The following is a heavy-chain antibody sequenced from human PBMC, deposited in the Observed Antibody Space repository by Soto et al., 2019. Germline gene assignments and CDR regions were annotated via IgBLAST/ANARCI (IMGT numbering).Heavy chain of an antibody. CDR1: GFTFDDYA. CDR2: ISWNSGSI. D-gene: IGHD6-13*01. V-gene: IGHV3-9*01. Sequence: GGSLRLSCAASGFTFDDYAMHWVRQAPGKGLEWVSGISWNSGSIGYADSVKGRFTISRDNAKNSLYLQMNSLRAEDTALYYCARVSSSWSKFDPWGQGTLVTVSS. CDR3: ARVSSSWSKFDP. J-gene: IGHJ5*02.